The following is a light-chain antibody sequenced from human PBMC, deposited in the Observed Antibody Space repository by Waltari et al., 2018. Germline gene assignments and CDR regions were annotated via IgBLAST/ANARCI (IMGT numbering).Light chain of an antibody. J-gene: IGLJ2*01. V-gene: IGLV3-21*03. CDR1: NLGSKS. CDR3: QVWDSSSDHVV. Sequence: SYVLTQPPSVSVAPGKTARITCGGNNLGSKSVHWYQQKTGQAPVLVVYDDSDRPPGIPERFSGSNSGNTATLTISRVEAGDEADYYCQVWDSSSDHVVFGGGTKLTVL. CDR2: DDS.